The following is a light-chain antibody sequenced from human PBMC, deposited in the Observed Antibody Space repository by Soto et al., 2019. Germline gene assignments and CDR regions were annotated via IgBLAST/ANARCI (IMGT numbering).Light chain of an antibody. J-gene: IGLJ1*01. CDR3: SSYTGSSTPYV. CDR2: DVS. V-gene: IGLV2-14*03. CDR1: SSDVGYNY. Sequence: QSVLTQPASVSGSPGRSITISCTGTSSDVGYNYVSWYQQHPGKVPTLMIYDVSNRPSGVSNRFSGSKSGNTASLTISGLQAEDEADYYCSSYTGSSTPYVFGTGTKVTVL.